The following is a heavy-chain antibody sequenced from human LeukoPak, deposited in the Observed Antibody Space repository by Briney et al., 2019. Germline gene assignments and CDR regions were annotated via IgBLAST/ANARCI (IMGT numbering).Heavy chain of an antibody. V-gene: IGHV3-23*01. J-gene: IGHJ4*02. CDR2: ISPSGATT. CDR1: GFTFSNYA. D-gene: IGHD1-1*01. Sequence: PGGSLRLSCAVSGFTFSNYAMSWVRQAPGKGLEWVSGISPSGATTYYVDSVKGRFATSRDNSKNTLYLQMNSLRAEDTAVYYCAKVETGKYYFDYWGQGTLVTVSS. CDR3: AKVETGKYYFDY.